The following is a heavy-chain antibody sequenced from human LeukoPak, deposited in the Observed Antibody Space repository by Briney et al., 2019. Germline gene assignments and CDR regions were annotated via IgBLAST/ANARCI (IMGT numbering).Heavy chain of an antibody. CDR2: IYYSGIT. Sequence: SETLSLTCTVSGGSISSYYWSWIRQPPGKGLEWIGYIYYSGITNYDPSLKSRVTITVDTSNNQFSLKLSSVTAADTAVYYCARARVVVAADDYFDYWGQGTLVTVSS. V-gene: IGHV4-59*01. CDR1: GGSISSYY. D-gene: IGHD2-15*01. CDR3: ARARVVVAADDYFDY. J-gene: IGHJ4*02.